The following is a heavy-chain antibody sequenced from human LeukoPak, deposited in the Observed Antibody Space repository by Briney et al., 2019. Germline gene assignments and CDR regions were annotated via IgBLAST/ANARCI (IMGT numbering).Heavy chain of an antibody. CDR3: ARRRDYPAAGNFDY. Sequence: PSETLSLTCAVYGVSFSGYYWSWIRQPPGKGLEWIGEINHSGSTNYNPSLKSRVTISVDTSKNQFSLKLSSVTAADTAVYYCARRRDYPAAGNFDYWGQGTLVTVSS. J-gene: IGHJ4*02. V-gene: IGHV4-34*01. CDR1: GVSFSGYY. D-gene: IGHD1-14*01. CDR2: INHSGST.